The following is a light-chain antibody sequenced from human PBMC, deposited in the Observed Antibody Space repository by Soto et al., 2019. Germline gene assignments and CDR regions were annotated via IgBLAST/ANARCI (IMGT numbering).Light chain of an antibody. CDR1: SSDVGGYNY. Sequence: QSALTQPASVSGSTGQSINISCTGTSSDVGGYNYVSWYQQHPGKAPKLKIYDVSNRPSGVSNRFSGSKSGNTASLTISGLQAEDEADYYCSSYTSSSTYVFGTGTKLTVL. CDR3: SSYTSSSTYV. CDR2: DVS. J-gene: IGLJ1*01. V-gene: IGLV2-14*01.